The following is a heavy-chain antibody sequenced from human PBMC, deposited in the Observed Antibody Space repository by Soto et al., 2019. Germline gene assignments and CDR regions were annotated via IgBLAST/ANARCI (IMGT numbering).Heavy chain of an antibody. CDR3: ARVDTAMVLGYYYYYGMDV. CDR1: GGSISSYY. CDR2: IYYSGST. Sequence: QVQLQESGPGLVKPSETLSLTCTVSGGSISSYYWSWIRQPPGKGLEWIGYIYYSGSTNYNPSLSSRVTISVDTSKNQFSLKLSSVTAADTAVYYCARVDTAMVLGYYYYYGMDVWGQGTTVTVSS. J-gene: IGHJ6*02. D-gene: IGHD5-18*01. V-gene: IGHV4-59*01.